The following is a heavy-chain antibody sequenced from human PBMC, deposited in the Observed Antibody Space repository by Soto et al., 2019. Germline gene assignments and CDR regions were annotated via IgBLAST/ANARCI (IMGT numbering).Heavy chain of an antibody. V-gene: IGHV1-8*01. J-gene: IGHJ5*02. Sequence: QVQLVQSGAEVKKPGASVKVSCKASGYTFTSYDINWVRQATGQGLEWMGWMNPNSGNTGYAQKFQGRVTMTRNTSISTAYMELSSLRSEDTAVYYCARIPKDDFWSGYPRADNWFDPWGQGTLVTVSS. CDR2: MNPNSGNT. D-gene: IGHD3-3*01. CDR3: ARIPKDDFWSGYPRADNWFDP. CDR1: GYTFTSYD.